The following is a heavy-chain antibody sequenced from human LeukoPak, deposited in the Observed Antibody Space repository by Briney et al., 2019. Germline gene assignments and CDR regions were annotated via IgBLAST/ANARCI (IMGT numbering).Heavy chain of an antibody. CDR2: IYISGSN. V-gene: IGHV4-4*07. J-gene: IGHJ4*02. Sequence: KSSETLSLTCTVSGGSISYCYWSWIRQPAGGGLEWIGRIYISGSNNYNPSLKSRVTISIDKSNNQFFLKLNSVTAADTAVYYCARESPTYSSGWYKDFWGQGTLVTVSS. CDR1: GGSISYCY. D-gene: IGHD6-19*01. CDR3: ARESPTYSSGWYKDF.